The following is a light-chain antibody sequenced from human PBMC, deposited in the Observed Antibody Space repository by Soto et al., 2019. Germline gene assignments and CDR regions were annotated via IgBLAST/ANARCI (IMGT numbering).Light chain of an antibody. CDR3: QEYHSYS. CDR2: KAS. J-gene: IGKJ2*01. V-gene: IGKV1-5*03. Sequence: DIQMTQSPSTLSAALGDRVTITCRASQSVSSWLAWYQQKPGKARKLLIYKASSLESGVPPRFRGSGAGTGFTLTISSLQPEEFATYYCQEYHSYSFGQGTKLELK. CDR1: QSVSSW.